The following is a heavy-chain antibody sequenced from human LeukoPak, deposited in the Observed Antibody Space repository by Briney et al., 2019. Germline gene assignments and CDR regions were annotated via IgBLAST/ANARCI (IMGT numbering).Heavy chain of an antibody. D-gene: IGHD5-24*01. CDR1: GGSISNYY. V-gene: IGHV4-59*08. CDR2: IYYSGST. J-gene: IGHJ5*02. CDR3: ARHTAEKYNWFDR. Sequence: SETLSLTCTVSGGSISNYYWSWIRQPPGKGLEWIGYIYYSGSTNYNPSLKSRVTISVDTSKNQFSRKLSSVTAADTAVYYCARHTAEKYNWFDRWGQGTLVTVSS.